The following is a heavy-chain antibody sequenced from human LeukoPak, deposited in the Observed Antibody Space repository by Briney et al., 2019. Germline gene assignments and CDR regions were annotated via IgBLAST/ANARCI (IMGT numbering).Heavy chain of an antibody. J-gene: IGHJ4*02. V-gene: IGHV3-30-3*01. CDR3: ARDRMVRGLYYFDY. CDR2: ISYDGSNK. Sequence: GGSLRLTCAASGFTFSSYAMHWVRQAPGKGLEWVAVISYDGSNKYYADSVKGRFTISRDNSKNTLYLQMNSLRAEDTAVYYCARDRMVRGLYYFDYWGQGTLVTVSS. CDR1: GFTFSSYA. D-gene: IGHD3-10*01.